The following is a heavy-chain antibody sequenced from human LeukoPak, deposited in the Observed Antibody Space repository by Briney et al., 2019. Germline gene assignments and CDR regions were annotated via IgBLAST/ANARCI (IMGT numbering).Heavy chain of an antibody. CDR3: AREDIMTGMLRALGY. Sequence: PGGSLRLSCAASGFTFSSYSMNWVRQAPGKGLEWVSSISSSSSYIYYADSVKGRFTISRDNAKNSLYLQMNSLRAEDTAVYYCAREDIMTGMLRALGYWGQGTLVTVSS. J-gene: IGHJ4*02. D-gene: IGHD1-1*01. V-gene: IGHV3-21*01. CDR1: GFTFSSYS. CDR2: ISSSSSYI.